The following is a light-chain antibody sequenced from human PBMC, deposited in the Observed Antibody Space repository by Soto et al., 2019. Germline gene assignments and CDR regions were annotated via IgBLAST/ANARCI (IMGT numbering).Light chain of an antibody. CDR1: SSDIGSYNY. CDR3: SSYTADSTLI. J-gene: IGLJ2*01. V-gene: IGLV2-14*03. Sequence: QSALSQPASVSGSPGQSIIISCTGTSSDIGSYNYVSCYQQHPAKAPKLVIFDVSHRPSGVSSRFSGSKSAITASLTISGLQTGDEADYYCSSYTADSTLIFGGGTKLTVL. CDR2: DVS.